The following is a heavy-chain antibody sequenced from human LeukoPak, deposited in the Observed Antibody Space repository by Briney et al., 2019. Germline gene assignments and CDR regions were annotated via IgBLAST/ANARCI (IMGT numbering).Heavy chain of an antibody. CDR2: ISAYNGNT. CDR1: GYTFTRFG. V-gene: IGHV1-18*01. D-gene: IGHD4-23*01. J-gene: IGHJ4*02. Sequence: ASVKVSCKASGYTFTRFGISWVRQAPGQGLEWMGWISAYNGNTNYAQKLQGRVTMTTDTSTSTAYMELRSLRSDDTAVYYCARDLIGDYGGNSDFDYWGQGTLVTVSS. CDR3: ARDLIGDYGGNSDFDY.